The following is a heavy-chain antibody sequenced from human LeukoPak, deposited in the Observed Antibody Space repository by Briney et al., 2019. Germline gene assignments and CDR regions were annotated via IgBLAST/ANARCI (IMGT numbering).Heavy chain of an antibody. V-gene: IGHV3-23*01. D-gene: IGHD3-22*01. CDR3: ARLPYYSDSSGLPRGAFDI. CDR1: GFTFSTFA. CDR2: IFPSGGEI. Sequence: GGSLRLSWAASGFTFSTFAMIWVRQPPGKGLEWVSSIFPSGGEIHYADSVRGRFTISRDNSKSTLSLQMNSLRAEDTAIYYCARLPYYSDSSGLPRGAFDIWGQGTMVTVSS. J-gene: IGHJ3*02.